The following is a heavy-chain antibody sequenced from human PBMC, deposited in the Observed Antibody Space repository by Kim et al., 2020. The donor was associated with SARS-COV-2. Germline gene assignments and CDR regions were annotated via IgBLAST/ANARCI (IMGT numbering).Heavy chain of an antibody. J-gene: IGHJ5*01. CDR3: ARDQQQNAHDWWFDS. Sequence: GGSLRLSCAASGFTFSKYWMHWVRQAPGKGLMWVARIGADGSDPTYADSVRGRFTVSRDDANNMLHLEMRSLRGEDTAVYYCARDQQQNAHDWWFDSWGQGTLVTVS. V-gene: IGHV3-74*03. D-gene: IGHD3-9*01. CDR1: GFTFSKYW. CDR2: IGADGSDP.